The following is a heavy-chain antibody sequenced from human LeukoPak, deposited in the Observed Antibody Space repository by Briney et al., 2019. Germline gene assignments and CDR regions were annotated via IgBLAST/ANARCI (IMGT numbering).Heavy chain of an antibody. D-gene: IGHD6-19*01. V-gene: IGHV4-4*07. CDR2: IHTSGST. CDR3: ARRFGQWLVPGWFDP. CDR1: GGSISSYY. J-gene: IGHJ5*02. Sequence: SETLSLTCTVSGGSISSYYWNWIRQPAGKGLEWIGRIHTSGSTNYNPSLKSRVTMSVDTSKNKFSLKLSSVTASDTAMYYCARRFGQWLVPGWFDPWGQGTLVTVSS.